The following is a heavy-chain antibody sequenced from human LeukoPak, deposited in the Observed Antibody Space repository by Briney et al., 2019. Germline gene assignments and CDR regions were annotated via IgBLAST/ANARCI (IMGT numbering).Heavy chain of an antibody. CDR3: ARDRDSGATTGSIFDY. CDR2: MSGSGGST. CDR1: GFTFSSYA. D-gene: IGHD4-17*01. J-gene: IGHJ4*02. V-gene: IGHV3-23*01. Sequence: PGGSLRLSCAASGFTFSSYAMSWVRQAPGKGLEWVSAMSGSGGSTNYADSVKGRFTISRDNAKNSLYLQMNSLRAEDTAVYFCARDRDSGATTGSIFDYWGQGTLVTVSS.